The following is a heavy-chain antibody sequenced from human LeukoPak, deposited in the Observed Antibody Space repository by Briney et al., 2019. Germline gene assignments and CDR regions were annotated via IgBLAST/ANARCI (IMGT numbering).Heavy chain of an antibody. V-gene: IGHV4-4*02. D-gene: IGHD4-23*01. Sequence: SETLSLTCAVSGVSITSNAWWTWVHQPPGKGLEWIGEIFHSGRTHYSPSLKSRVTISVDKSKTQFSLQLSSVTAADTAVYYCARNDGNSDFDYWGQGTLVTVSS. J-gene: IGHJ4*02. CDR2: IFHSGRT. CDR3: ARNDGNSDFDY. CDR1: GVSITSNAW.